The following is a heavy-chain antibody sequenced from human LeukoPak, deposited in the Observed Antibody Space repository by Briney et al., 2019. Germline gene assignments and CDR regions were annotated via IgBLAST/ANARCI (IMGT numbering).Heavy chain of an antibody. V-gene: IGHV1-18*01. J-gene: IGHJ6*03. CDR1: GYTFTSYG. CDR2: ISAYNGDT. D-gene: IGHD3-22*01. Sequence: ASVKVSCKASGYTFTSYGISWVRQAPGQGLEWMGWISAYNGDTNYAQKLQGRVTMTTDTSTSTAYMELRSLRSDDTAVYYCAREFSYQVHYYDSSGYYYYYMDVWGKGTTVTVSS. CDR3: AREFSYQVHYYDSSGYYYYYMDV.